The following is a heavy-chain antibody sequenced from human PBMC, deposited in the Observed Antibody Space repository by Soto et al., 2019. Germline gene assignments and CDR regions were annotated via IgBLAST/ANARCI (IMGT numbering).Heavy chain of an antibody. J-gene: IGHJ6*02. CDR2: IDASDSYT. Sequence: PGESLKISCKGSGYSFTSYWITWVRQMPGKGLEWMGRIDASDSYTNYSPSFQSHVTISADKSISTAYLQWSSLKASDTAMYYCARGTYFYGSYGMDVWGQGTTVTVSS. V-gene: IGHV5-10-1*01. CDR3: ARGTYFYGSYGMDV. D-gene: IGHD3-10*01. CDR1: GYSFTSYW.